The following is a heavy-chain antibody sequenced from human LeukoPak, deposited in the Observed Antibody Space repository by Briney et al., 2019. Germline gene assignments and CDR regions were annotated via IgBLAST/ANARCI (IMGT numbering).Heavy chain of an antibody. J-gene: IGHJ6*02. CDR3: ARDRLIVGAKTYYYGMDV. V-gene: IGHV3-53*01. CDR2: IYSGGST. D-gene: IGHD1-26*01. CDR1: GFTVSSNY. Sequence: PGGSLRLSCAASGFTVSSNYMSWVRQAPGKGLEWVSVIYSGGSTYYADSVKGRFTISRDNSKNTLYLQMNSLRAEDTAVYYCARDRLIVGAKTYYYGMDVWGQGTTVTVSS.